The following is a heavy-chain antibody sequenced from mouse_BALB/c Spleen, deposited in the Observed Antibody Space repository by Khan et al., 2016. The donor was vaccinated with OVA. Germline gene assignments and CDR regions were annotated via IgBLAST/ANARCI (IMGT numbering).Heavy chain of an antibody. CDR1: GYIFTSYW. Sequence: QVHVKQSGAELVRPGASVKLSCKTSGYIFTSYWIHWVKQRSGQGLEWIARIYPGTDNTYYNEKLKDKATLTADKSSRPASMQLSSMKSEDSAVYFCASEEALYYFDNWGQGTTLTVSS. D-gene: IGHD3-2*02. V-gene: IGHV1S132*01. J-gene: IGHJ2*01. CDR3: ASEEALYYFDN. CDR2: IYPGTDNT.